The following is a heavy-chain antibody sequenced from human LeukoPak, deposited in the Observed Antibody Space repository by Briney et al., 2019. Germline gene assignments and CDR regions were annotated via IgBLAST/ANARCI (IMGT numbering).Heavy chain of an antibody. J-gene: IGHJ4*02. CDR2: ISAYNGNT. CDR1: GYTFTSYG. D-gene: IGHD6-19*01. CDR3: ARDKDMGAVAGTFDY. Sequence: ASVKVSCKASGYTFTSYGISWVRQAPGQGLEWMGWISAYNGNTNYAQKFQGRVTMTTDTSTSTAYMELRSLRSDDTAVYYCARDKDMGAVAGTFDYWGQGTLVTVSS. V-gene: IGHV1-18*01.